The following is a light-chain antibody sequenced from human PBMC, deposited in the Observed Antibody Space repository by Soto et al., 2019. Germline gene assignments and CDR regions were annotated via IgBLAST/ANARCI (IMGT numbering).Light chain of an antibody. V-gene: IGLV2-14*01. Sequence: QSVLTQPASVSGSPGQSITISCTGTSSDVGGYNYVSWYQQHPGKANKLMIYDVSNRPSGVSNSFSGSKSGNTASLTFSGLQAEDEADYYCSSYTSSSTRGFGTGTKVTV. CDR1: SSDVGGYNY. CDR3: SSYTSSSTRG. CDR2: DVS. J-gene: IGLJ1*01.